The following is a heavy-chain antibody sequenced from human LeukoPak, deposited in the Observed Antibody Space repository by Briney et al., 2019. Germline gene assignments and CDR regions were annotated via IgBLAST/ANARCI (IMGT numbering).Heavy chain of an antibody. D-gene: IGHD3-9*01. CDR2: INHSGST. V-gene: IGHV4-34*01. J-gene: IGHJ6*03. Sequence: SETLSLTCTVSSGSFRTYYWSWVRQPPGKGLEWIGEINHSGSTNYNPSLKSRVTISVDTSKNQFSLKLSSVTAADTAVYYCARHGRDILTGYYRGYYYYYMDVWGKGTTVTISS. CDR3: ARHGRDILTGYYRGYYYYYMDV. CDR1: SGSFRTYY.